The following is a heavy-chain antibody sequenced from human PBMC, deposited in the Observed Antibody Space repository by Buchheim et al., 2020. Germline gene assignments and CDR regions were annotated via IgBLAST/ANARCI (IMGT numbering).Heavy chain of an antibody. CDR3: ATPPYCSGGSCYDRRYFQH. J-gene: IGHJ1*01. V-gene: IGHV4-30-2*01. CDR2: IYHSGST. D-gene: IGHD2-15*01. Sequence: QLQLQESGSGLVKPSQTLSLTCAVSGGSISSGGYSWSWIRQPPGKGLEWIGYIYHSGSTYYNPSLKSRLTISVDRSKNQFSLKLSSVTAADTAVYYCATPPYCSGGSCYDRRYFQHWGQGTL. CDR1: GGSISSGGYS.